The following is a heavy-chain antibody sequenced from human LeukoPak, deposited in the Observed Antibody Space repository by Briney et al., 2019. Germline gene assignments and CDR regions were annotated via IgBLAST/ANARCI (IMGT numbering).Heavy chain of an antibody. CDR1: GFTFDDYA. CDR2: ISWKSGSI. J-gene: IGHJ4*02. Sequence: GRSLRLSCAASGFTFDDYAMHWVRQAPGKGLEWVSGISWKSGSIGYADSVKGRFTISRDNAKNSLYLQMNSLRAEDTALYYCAGSWYFDYWGQGTLVTVSS. CDR3: AGSWYFDY. V-gene: IGHV3-9*01. D-gene: IGHD6-13*01.